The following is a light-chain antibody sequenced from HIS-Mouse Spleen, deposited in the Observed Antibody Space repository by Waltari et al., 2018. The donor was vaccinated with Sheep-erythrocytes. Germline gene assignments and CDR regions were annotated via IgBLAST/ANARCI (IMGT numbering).Light chain of an antibody. Sequence: QSALTQPPSASGSPGQSVTISCTGTSSDVGGYNYVSWYQQHPGKAPKLMIYKFSTRPSGVPDLFSGSKSGSTASLTVSGLQAEDEADYYCSSYAGSNNWVFGGGTKLTVL. J-gene: IGLJ3*02. CDR1: SSDVGGYNY. CDR2: KFS. V-gene: IGLV2-8*01. CDR3: SSYAGSNNWV.